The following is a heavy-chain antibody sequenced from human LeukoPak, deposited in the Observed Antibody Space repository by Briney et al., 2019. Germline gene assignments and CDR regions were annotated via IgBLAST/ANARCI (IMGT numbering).Heavy chain of an antibody. D-gene: IGHD6-13*01. V-gene: IGHV3-15*01. J-gene: IGHJ6*04. CDR1: GFTFSNAW. CDR3: TRVRGIAAAGTFYYYGMDV. Sequence: GGSLRLSCAASGFTFSNAWMSWVRQAPGKGLEWVGRIKSKTDGGTTDYAAPVKGRFTISRDDSKNTLYLQMNSLKTEDTAVYYCTRVRGIAAAGTFYYYGMDVWGKGTTVTVSS. CDR2: IKSKTDGGTT.